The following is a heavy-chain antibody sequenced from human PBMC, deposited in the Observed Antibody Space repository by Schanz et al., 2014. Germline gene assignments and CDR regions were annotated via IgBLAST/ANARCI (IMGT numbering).Heavy chain of an antibody. D-gene: IGHD6-19*01. J-gene: IGHJ3*02. CDR2: IWYDGSNK. CDR3: AKCIGWYGRCAFDI. Sequence: QVQLLESGGGLFKPGGSLRLSCAGSGFTFNSYGMHWVRQAPGKGLEWVAFIWYDGSNKYYADSVKGRFTISRDNSKNTLYLQMNSLIAEDTAVYYCAKCIGWYGRCAFDIWGQGTMVTVSS. V-gene: IGHV3-30*02. CDR1: GFTFNSYG.